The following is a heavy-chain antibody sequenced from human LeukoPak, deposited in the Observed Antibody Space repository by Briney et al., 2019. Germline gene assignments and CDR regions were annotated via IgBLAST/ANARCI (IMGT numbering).Heavy chain of an antibody. V-gene: IGHV5-51*01. J-gene: IGHJ5*02. CDR2: IYPGDSDT. CDR1: GYSFTSYW. D-gene: IGHD5-24*01. Sequence: GESLKISCXGSGYSFTSYWIGWVRRMPGKGLEWMGIIYPGDSDTRYSPSFQGQVTISADKSISTAYLQWSSLKASDTAMYYCAGLDLEMATINWFDPWGQGTLVTVSS. CDR3: AGLDLEMATINWFDP.